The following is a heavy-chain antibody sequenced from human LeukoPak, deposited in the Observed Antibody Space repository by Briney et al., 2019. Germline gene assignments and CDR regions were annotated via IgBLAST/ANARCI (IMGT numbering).Heavy chain of an antibody. J-gene: IGHJ6*02. D-gene: IGHD2-15*01. CDR1: GFTFSSYA. CDR3: ASPRYCSGGSCYSYYYYGMDV. Sequence: GGSLRLSCAASGFTFSSYAMSWVRQAPGKGLEWVSYISTSSSTIYYADSVKGRFTISRDNAKNSLYLQMNSLRDEDTAVYYCASPRYCSGGSCYSYYYYGMDVWGQGTTVTVSS. CDR2: ISTSSSTI. V-gene: IGHV3-48*02.